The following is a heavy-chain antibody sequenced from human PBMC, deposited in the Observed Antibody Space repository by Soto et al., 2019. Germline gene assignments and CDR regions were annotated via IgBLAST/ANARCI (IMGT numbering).Heavy chain of an antibody. V-gene: IGHV1-69*13. CDR2: IIPIFRTA. CDR3: ARGTRPITLFGVCIPDYGLDG. D-gene: IGHD3-3*01. J-gene: IGHJ6*02. CDR1: GGTFSSHA. Sequence: AVKVSSKASGGTFSSHAGTWVRQAPGQGLEWMGAIIPIFRTATHAQKFQGRVTITADEPTSTAYMELSGLRSDDTAVYYCARGTRPITLFGVCIPDYGLDGWGHGTTVTVSS.